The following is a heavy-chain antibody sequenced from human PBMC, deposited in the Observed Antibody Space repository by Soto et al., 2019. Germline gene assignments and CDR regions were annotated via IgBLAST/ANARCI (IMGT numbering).Heavy chain of an antibody. CDR2: IIPMLDMG. Sequence: QVQRVQSGAEVKMPGSSVKVSCKASGGSFSSHSITWVRQAPGQGLEWMRRIIPMLDMGSKAQKFQGRVTITADKSTSTAYMELSRLRSEDTAAYYCAREEYSDSSGRAPAEYFHLWGQGTLVTVSS. D-gene: IGHD3-22*01. CDR1: GGSFSSHS. J-gene: IGHJ1*01. CDR3: AREEYSDSSGRAPAEYFHL. V-gene: IGHV1-69*08.